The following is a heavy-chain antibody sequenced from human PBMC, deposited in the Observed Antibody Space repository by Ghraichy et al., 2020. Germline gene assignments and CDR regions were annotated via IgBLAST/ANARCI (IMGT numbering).Heavy chain of an antibody. J-gene: IGHJ5*02. Sequence: SETLSLTCTVSGGSISNSSYYWSWIRQHPGKGLEWIGYIYYSGSTYYNPSLKSRVSISVDTSKNQFSLNLSSVTAADTAVYFCARDISEIPRVLRFDPWGQRVQVTVSS. CDR3: ARDISEIPRVLRFDP. CDR2: IYYSGST. D-gene: IGHD3-3*02. V-gene: IGHV4-31*03. CDR1: GGSISNSSYY.